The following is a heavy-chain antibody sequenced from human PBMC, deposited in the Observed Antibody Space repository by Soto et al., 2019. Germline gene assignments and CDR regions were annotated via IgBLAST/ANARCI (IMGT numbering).Heavy chain of an antibody. V-gene: IGHV4-34*01. Sequence: QVQLQQWGAGLLKPSEALSLTCAVYGVSFSDYYWSWVRQPPGKGLEWIGEINHSGSTNYNASLQSRATISVDTSKNQFSLKLRSVTAADTSMYYCAGFFGYTYGRVDPWGQGTQVTVPS. J-gene: IGHJ5*02. CDR3: AGFFGYTYGRVDP. D-gene: IGHD5-18*01. CDR1: GVSFSDYY. CDR2: INHSGST.